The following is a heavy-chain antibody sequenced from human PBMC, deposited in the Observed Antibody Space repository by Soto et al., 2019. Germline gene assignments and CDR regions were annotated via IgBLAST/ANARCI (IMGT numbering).Heavy chain of an antibody. CDR2: VEVENDDR. D-gene: IGHD1-26*01. Sequence: EVLLQQSGAEAREPGGVVKMSCAVSGITFSDLHMHWVKQAPGKGLEWVGLVEVENDDRLYAEKYRGRLNINTEKSRPTRLMELTSLTSDDTAIYFCAAVRGSLGSLSFDYWGQGTPVTVSA. J-gene: IGHJ4*02. V-gene: IGHV1-69-2*01. CDR1: GITFSDLH. CDR3: AAVRGSLGSLSFDY.